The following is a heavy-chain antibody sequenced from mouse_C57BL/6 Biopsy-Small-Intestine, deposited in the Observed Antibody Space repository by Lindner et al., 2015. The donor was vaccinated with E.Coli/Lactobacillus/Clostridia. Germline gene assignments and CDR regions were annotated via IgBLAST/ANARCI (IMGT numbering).Heavy chain of an antibody. CDR3: ARGYSYWYFDV. CDR1: GFNIKDDY. J-gene: IGHJ1*03. CDR2: IDPENGDT. V-gene: IGHV14-4*01. D-gene: IGHD2-12*01. Sequence: VQLQESGAELVRPGASVKLSCTASGFNIKDDYMHWVKQRPEQGLEWIGWIDPENGDTEYASKFQGKATITADTSSNTAYLQLSGLTSEDTAVYYCARGYSYWYFDVWGTGTTVTVSS.